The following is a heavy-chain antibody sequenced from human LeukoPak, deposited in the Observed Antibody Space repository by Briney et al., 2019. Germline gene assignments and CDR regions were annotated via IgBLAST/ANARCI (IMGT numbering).Heavy chain of an antibody. CDR1: GYTFTSYY. J-gene: IGHJ4*02. CDR3: ARDIGSSGWSAGN. Sequence: ASVKVSCKASGYTFTSYYMHWVRQAPGQGLEWMGIINPSGGSTSYAQKFQGRGTMTRDTSTSTVYMELSSVRSEDTAVYYCARDIGSSGWSAGNWGQGTLVTVSS. V-gene: IGHV1-46*01. D-gene: IGHD6-19*01. CDR2: INPSGGST.